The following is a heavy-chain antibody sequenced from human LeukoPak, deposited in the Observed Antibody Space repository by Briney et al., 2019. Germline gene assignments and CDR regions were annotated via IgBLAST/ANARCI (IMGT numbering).Heavy chain of an antibody. CDR1: GLTFSSYD. V-gene: IGHV3-13*01. J-gene: IGHJ4*02. CDR2: IGTAGDT. CDR3: AKLAGYCSSTDCSLGWYIDY. Sequence: GGSLRLSCAASGLTFSSYDMHWVRQATGKGLEWVSAIGTAGDTYYPGSVKGRFTISRENAKNSLYLQMNSLRVEDTAVYYCAKLAGYCSSTDCSLGWYIDYWGQGTLVTVSS. D-gene: IGHD2-2*01.